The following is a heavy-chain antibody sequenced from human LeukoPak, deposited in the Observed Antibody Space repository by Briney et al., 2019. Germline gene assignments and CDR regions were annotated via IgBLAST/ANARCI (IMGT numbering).Heavy chain of an antibody. CDR1: GFTFSSYG. CDR3: AKARCGGDCYALMD. D-gene: IGHD2-21*02. CDR2: ISYDGSNK. V-gene: IGHV3-30*18. Sequence: GGSLRLSCAASGFTFSSYGMHWVRQAPGKGLEWVAVISYDGSNKYYADSVKGRFTISRDNSKNTLYLQMNSLRAEDTAVYYCAKARCGGDCYALMDWGQGTLVTVSS. J-gene: IGHJ4*02.